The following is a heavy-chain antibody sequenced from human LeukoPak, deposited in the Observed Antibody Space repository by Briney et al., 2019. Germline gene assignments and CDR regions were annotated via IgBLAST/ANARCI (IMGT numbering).Heavy chain of an antibody. Sequence: SETLSLTCTVSGGSINFYYWSWIRQPPGKGLEWIGHIYYSGSTYYNPSLKSRVIISVDTSKNQFSLKLNSVTAADTAVYYCARAGMTTVTPFGYWGQGTLVTVSS. CDR2: IYYSGST. D-gene: IGHD4-17*01. CDR3: ARAGMTTVTPFGY. J-gene: IGHJ4*02. CDR1: GGSINFYY. V-gene: IGHV4-59*08.